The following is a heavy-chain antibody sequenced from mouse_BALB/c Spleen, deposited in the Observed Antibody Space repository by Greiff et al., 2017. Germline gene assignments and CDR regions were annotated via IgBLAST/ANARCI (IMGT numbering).Heavy chain of an antibody. V-gene: IGHV5-6-5*01. CDR2: ISSGGST. CDR1: GFTFSSYA. D-gene: IGHD1-1*01. Sequence: DVKLQESGGGLVKPGGSLKLSCAASGFTFSSYAMSWVRQAPEKRLEWVASISSGGSTYYPDSLKGRFTISRYNARNVLYLQMSSLRSEDSAMYYCVRGDYYGYCDYWGQGTTLTGCS. CDR3: VRGDYYGYCDY. J-gene: IGHJ2*01.